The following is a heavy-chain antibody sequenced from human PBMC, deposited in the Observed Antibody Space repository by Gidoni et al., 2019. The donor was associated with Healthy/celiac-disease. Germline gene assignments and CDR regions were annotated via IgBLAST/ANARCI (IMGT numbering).Heavy chain of an antibody. CDR3: AKALPVMSSSGYYPDY. Sequence: EVQLLESGGGLVQPGGSLRLSCAASGFPFRSYAMSWVRQAPGKGLEWVSAISGSGGSTYYADSVKGRFTISRDNSKNTLYLQMNSLRAEDTAVYYCAKALPVMSSSGYYPDYWGQGTLVTVSS. D-gene: IGHD3-22*01. CDR1: GFPFRSYA. V-gene: IGHV3-23*01. CDR2: ISGSGGST. J-gene: IGHJ4*02.